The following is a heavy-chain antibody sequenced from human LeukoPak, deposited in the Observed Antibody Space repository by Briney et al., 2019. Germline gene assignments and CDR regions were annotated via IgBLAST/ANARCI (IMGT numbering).Heavy chain of an antibody. V-gene: IGHV3-30-3*01. CDR3: ASTTYSSGWLVDY. CDR1: GFTFSSYA. Sequence: PGGSLRLSCAASGFTFSSYAMHWVRQAPGKGLEWVAVISYDGSNKYYADSVKGRFTISRDNSKNTLYLQMNSLRAEDTAVYYCASTTYSSGWLVDYWGQGTLVTVSS. CDR2: ISYDGSNK. D-gene: IGHD6-19*01. J-gene: IGHJ4*02.